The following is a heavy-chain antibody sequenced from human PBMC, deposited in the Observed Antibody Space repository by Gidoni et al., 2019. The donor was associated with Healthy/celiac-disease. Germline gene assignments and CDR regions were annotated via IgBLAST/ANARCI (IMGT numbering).Heavy chain of an antibody. J-gene: IGHJ3*02. CDR1: GFTFSSYA. CDR3: AKDPILSLYCSSTSCYSGAFDI. CDR2: ISGSGGST. V-gene: IGHV3-23*01. Sequence: EVQLLESGGGLVQPGGSLRLACAASGFTFSSYAMSGGRQAPGKGLEWVSAISGSGGSTYYADSVKGRFTISRDNSKNTLYLQMNSLRAEDTAVYYCAKDPILSLYCSSTSCYSGAFDIWGQGTMVTVSS. D-gene: IGHD2-2*01.